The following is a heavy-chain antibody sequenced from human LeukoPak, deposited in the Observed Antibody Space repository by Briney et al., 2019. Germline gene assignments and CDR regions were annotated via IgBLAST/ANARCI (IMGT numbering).Heavy chain of an antibody. Sequence: ASVKVSCKASGYTFTSYDINWVRQATGQGLEWMGWMNPNSGNTGYAQKFQGRVTITADESTSTAYMELSSLRSEDTAVYYCARDRITIFGVGYQYFDYWGQGTLVTVSS. J-gene: IGHJ4*02. CDR1: GYTFTSYD. CDR2: MNPNSGNT. CDR3: ARDRITIFGVGYQYFDY. D-gene: IGHD3-3*01. V-gene: IGHV1-8*01.